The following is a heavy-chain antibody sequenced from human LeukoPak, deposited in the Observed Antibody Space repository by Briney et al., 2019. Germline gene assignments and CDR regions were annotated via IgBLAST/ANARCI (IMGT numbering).Heavy chain of an antibody. CDR1: GFTFNIYG. Sequence: GGSLRLSCAASGFTFNIYGMSWVRQAPGKGLEWVSYISSSSAVYYADSVKGRFTISRDNAKNSLYLQMNSLRDEDTAVYYCAGPSMVQGTNIAAFDSWGQGTLVTVSS. V-gene: IGHV3-48*02. J-gene: IGHJ4*02. CDR2: ISSSSAV. CDR3: AGPSMVQGTNIAAFDS. D-gene: IGHD3-10*01.